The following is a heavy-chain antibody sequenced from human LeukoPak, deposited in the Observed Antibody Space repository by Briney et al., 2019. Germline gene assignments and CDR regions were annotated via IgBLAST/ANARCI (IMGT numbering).Heavy chain of an antibody. CDR3: AELSWFDP. J-gene: IGHJ5*02. CDR1: GGSISSSSYY. V-gene: IGHV4-39*01. Sequence: PSETLSLTCTVSGGSISSSSYYWGWLRQPPGTWLEWIGSIYYSGSTYYNPSLKSRVTISVDTSKNQFSLKLSSVTAAGTAVYYCAELSWFDPWGQGTLVTVSS. CDR2: IYYSGST. D-gene: IGHD1-7*01.